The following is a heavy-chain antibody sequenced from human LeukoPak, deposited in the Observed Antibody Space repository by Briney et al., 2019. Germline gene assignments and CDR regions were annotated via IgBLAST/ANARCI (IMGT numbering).Heavy chain of an antibody. CDR2: IYYSGST. V-gene: IGHV4-59*08. Sequence: PSETLSLTCTASGGSISSYYWSWIRQPPGKGLEWIGYIYYSGSTNYNPSLKSRVTISVDTSKNQFSLKLSSVAAADTAVYYCARHGSDYYDSSGYYYGYFQHWGQGTLVTVSS. J-gene: IGHJ1*01. CDR3: ARHGSDYYDSSGYYYGYFQH. CDR1: GGSISSYY. D-gene: IGHD3-22*01.